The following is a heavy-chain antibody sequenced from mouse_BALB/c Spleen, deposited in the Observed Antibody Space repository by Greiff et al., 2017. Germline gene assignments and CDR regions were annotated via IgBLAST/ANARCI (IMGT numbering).Heavy chain of an antibody. Sequence: VQLQQSGPELVKPGASVKMSCKASGYTFTSYVMHWVKQKPGQGLEWIGYINPYNDGTKYNEKFKGKATLTSDKSSSTAYMELSSLTSEDSAVYYCASLYYGSSYVGYFDVWGAGTTVTVSS. CDR2: INPYNDGT. CDR1: GYTFTSYV. J-gene: IGHJ1*01. CDR3: ASLYYGSSYVGYFDV. V-gene: IGHV1-14*01. D-gene: IGHD1-1*01.